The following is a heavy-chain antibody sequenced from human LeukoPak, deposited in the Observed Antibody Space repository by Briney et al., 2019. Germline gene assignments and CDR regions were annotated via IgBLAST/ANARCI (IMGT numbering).Heavy chain of an antibody. CDR3: AREYDSSGYPFDY. V-gene: IGHV3-30-3*01. CDR2: ISYDGSNR. Sequence: RGSLRLSCAASGXTFSTYAMHWVRQAPGEGLEWVAVISYDGSNRYYPDSVKGRFTISRDTSKNTLYLQVNSLRADDTAVYYCAREYDSSGYPFDYWGQGTLVTVSS. D-gene: IGHD3-22*01. J-gene: IGHJ4*02. CDR1: GXTFSTYA.